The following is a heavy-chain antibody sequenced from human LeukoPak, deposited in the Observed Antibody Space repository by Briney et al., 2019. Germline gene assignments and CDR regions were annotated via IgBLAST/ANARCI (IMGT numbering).Heavy chain of an antibody. J-gene: IGHJ4*02. CDR2: IKSKTDGGTT. Sequence: KTGGSRRLACAASGFTFGNAWMSWVRQAPGKGLEWVGRIKSKTDGGTTDYAAPVKGRFTISRDDSKNTLYLQMNSLKTEDTAVYYCTTDSSGYYYWGSNYWGQGTLVTVSS. D-gene: IGHD3-22*01. CDR1: GFTFGNAW. CDR3: TTDSSGYYYWGSNY. V-gene: IGHV3-15*01.